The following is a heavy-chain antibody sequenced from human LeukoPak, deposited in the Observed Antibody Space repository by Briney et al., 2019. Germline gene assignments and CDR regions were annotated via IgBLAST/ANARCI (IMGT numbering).Heavy chain of an antibody. J-gene: IGHJ4*02. CDR1: GFTFSSYW. CDR3: AKKGYYDGSGYYMYYFDH. Sequence: GGSLRLSCAASGFTFSSYWMSWVRQAPGKGLEWVAVISYDGSNKYYADSVKGRFTISRDNSKNTLYLQMNSLRAEDTAVYYCAKKGYYDGSGYYMYYFDHWGQGTLVTVSS. CDR2: ISYDGSNK. D-gene: IGHD3-22*01. V-gene: IGHV3-30*18.